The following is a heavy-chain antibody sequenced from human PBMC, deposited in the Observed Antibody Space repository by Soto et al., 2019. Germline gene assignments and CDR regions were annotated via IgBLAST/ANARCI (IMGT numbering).Heavy chain of an antibody. CDR1: GFTFSNAW. V-gene: IGHV3-15*01. D-gene: IGHD3-9*01. J-gene: IGHJ6*02. Sequence: GGSLRLSCAASGFTFSNAWMSWVRQAPGKGLEWVGRIKSKTGGGTTDYAAPVKGRFTISRDDSKNTLYLQMNSLKTEDTAVYYCTTSYDILTGVPYGMDVWGQGTTVTVSS. CDR2: IKSKTGGGTT. CDR3: TTSYDILTGVPYGMDV.